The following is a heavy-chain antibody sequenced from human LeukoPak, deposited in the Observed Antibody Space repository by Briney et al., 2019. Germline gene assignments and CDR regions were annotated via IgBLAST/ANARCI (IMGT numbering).Heavy chain of an antibody. CDR3: ARDWDGDGDY. CDR2: ISSSSSYI. V-gene: IGHV3-21*01. Sequence: GGSLRLSCAASGFTFSSYSMNWVRQAPGKGLEWVSSISSSSSYIYYADSVKGRFTISRDNAKNSLCLQMNSLRAEDTAVYYCARDWDGDGDYWGQGTLVTVSS. CDR1: GFTFSSYS. J-gene: IGHJ4*02. D-gene: IGHD4-17*01.